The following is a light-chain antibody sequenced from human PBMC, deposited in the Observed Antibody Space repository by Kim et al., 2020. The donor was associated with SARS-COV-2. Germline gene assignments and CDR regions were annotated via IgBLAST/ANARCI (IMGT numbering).Light chain of an antibody. V-gene: IGKV2-30*02. CDR3: MQGTHWPPYT. CDR1: QGLVHSDGNTY. CDR2: KVS. Sequence: DVVMTQSPLSLPVTLGQPASISCRSTQGLVHSDGNTYLNWFQQRPGQSPRRLIYKVSNRDPGVPDRFSGSGSGTDFTLEISRVEAGDVGVYYCMQGTHWPPYTFGQGTKLEI. J-gene: IGKJ2*01.